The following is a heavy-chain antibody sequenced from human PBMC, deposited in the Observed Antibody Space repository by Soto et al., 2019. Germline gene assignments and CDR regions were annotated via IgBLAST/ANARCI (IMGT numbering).Heavy chain of an antibody. V-gene: IGHV1-3*01. CDR2: INAGYGNT. Sequence: ASVKVSCKASGGTFSRYAISWVRQAPGQRLEWMGWINAGYGNTKSSQKFQDRVTISRDTSASTAYMKLTSLRSEDTAVYYCARDTGDGNFDFWCQGSLVTVS. J-gene: IGHJ4*02. CDR3: ARDTGDGNFDF. D-gene: IGHD7-27*01. CDR1: GGTFSRYA.